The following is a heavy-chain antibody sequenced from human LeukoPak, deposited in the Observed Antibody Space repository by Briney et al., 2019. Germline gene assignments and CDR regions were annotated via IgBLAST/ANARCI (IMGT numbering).Heavy chain of an antibody. CDR2: ISYDESNK. CDR1: GFTFSGYA. CDR3: ARDGVSSGWTGYYYYGMDV. D-gene: IGHD6-19*01. J-gene: IGHJ6*02. Sequence: GGSLRLSCAASGFTFSGYAMHWVRQAPGKGLEWVAVISYDESNKYYADSVRGRFTISRDNSKNTLYLQMNSLRAEDTAVYYCARDGVSSGWTGYYYYGMDVWGQGTTVTVSS. V-gene: IGHV3-30-3*01.